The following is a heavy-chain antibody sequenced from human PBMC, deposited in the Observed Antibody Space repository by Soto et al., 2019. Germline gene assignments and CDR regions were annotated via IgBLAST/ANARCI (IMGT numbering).Heavy chain of an antibody. CDR2: IIPIFGTA. Sequence: SVKVSCKASGGTFSSYAISWVRRAPGQGLEWMGGIIPIFGTANYAQKFQGRVTITADESTSTAYMELSSLRSEDTAVYYCARGTMGFYYYGMDVWGQGTTVTVSS. CDR3: ARGTMGFYYYGMDV. V-gene: IGHV1-69*13. CDR1: GGTFSSYA. J-gene: IGHJ6*02. D-gene: IGHD3-10*01.